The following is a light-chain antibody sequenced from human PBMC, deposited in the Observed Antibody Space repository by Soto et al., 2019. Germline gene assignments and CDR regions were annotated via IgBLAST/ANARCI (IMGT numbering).Light chain of an antibody. V-gene: IGLV2-14*01. CDR2: EVS. J-gene: IGLJ2*01. Sequence: QSALTQPASVSGSPGQSITISCTGTSSDVGGYNYVSWYQQHPGKAPKLMIYEVSNRPSGCSNRFSGSKSGNTASLAISGFQAEDEDDYYCSSYTSSSTVGVVFGEGTKLTVL. CDR3: SSYTSSSTVGVV. CDR1: SSDVGGYNY.